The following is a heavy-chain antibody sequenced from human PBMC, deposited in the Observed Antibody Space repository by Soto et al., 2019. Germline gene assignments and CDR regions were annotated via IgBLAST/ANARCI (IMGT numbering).Heavy chain of an antibody. CDR1: GYTFTDYH. V-gene: IGHV1-8*01. CDR3: ARAYSGTLDFDN. Sequence: ASVKVSCKASGYTFTDYHIYWVRRATGQGLEWMGWVNPHSGYSGYAQKFQGRVTMTRTTSTSTAFMELSSLTSEDAAVYYCARAYSGTLDFDNWGQGTLVTVSS. J-gene: IGHJ4*02. D-gene: IGHD1-26*01. CDR2: VNPHSGYS.